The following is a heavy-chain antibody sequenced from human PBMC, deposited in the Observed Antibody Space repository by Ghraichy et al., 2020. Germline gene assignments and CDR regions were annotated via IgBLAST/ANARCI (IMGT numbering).Heavy chain of an antibody. Sequence: ETLSLTCAVYGGSFSGYYWSWIRQPPGKGLEWIGEINHSGSTNYNPSLKSRVTISVDTSKNQFSLKLSSVTAADTAVYYCARVMSVWGSYRYVGYFDYWGQGTLVTVSS. J-gene: IGHJ4*02. CDR1: GGSFSGYY. CDR2: INHSGST. CDR3: ARVMSVWGSYRYVGYFDY. V-gene: IGHV4-34*01. D-gene: IGHD3-16*02.